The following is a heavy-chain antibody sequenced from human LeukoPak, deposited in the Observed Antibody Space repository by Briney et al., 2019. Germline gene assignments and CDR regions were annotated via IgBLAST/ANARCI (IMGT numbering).Heavy chain of an antibody. CDR2: ISSTSSYI. D-gene: IGHD5-12*01. Sequence: PGGSLRLSCAASGFTFSSYTMNWVRQAPGKGLEWVSSISSTSSYIHYADSVKGRFTISRDSAKNSLYLQMNSLRAEDTAVYYCAKTYDSGSYDFDYWGQGTLVTVSS. J-gene: IGHJ4*02. CDR1: GFTFSSYT. CDR3: AKTYDSGSYDFDY. V-gene: IGHV3-21*04.